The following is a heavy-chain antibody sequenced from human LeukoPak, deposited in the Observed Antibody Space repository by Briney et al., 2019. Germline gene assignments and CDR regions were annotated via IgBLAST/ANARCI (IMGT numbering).Heavy chain of an antibody. D-gene: IGHD1-1*01. CDR1: GFSITSKY. CDR2: FFRDGVT. V-gene: IGHV3-53*01. CDR3: VTETWND. J-gene: IGHJ4*02. Sequence: GGSLRLSCAASGFSITSKYMTWVRQAPGKGLEWVSAFFRDGVTSYAESVKGRFTISRDISKNTVYFQMNSLRPDDTAMYYCVTETWNDWGQGTLVTVSS.